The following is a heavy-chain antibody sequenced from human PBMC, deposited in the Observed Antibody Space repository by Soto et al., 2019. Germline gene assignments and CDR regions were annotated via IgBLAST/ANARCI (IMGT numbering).Heavy chain of an antibody. V-gene: IGHV1-69*01. CDR3: ARGPEYSSSSVVDYYYYYGMDV. CDR2: IIPIFGTA. D-gene: IGHD6-6*01. Sequence: QVQLVQSGAEVKKPGSSVKVSCKASGGTFSSYAISWVRQAPGQGLEWMGGIIPIFGTANYAQKFQGRVTITADESTSTAYMELSSLRSEYTAVYYCARGPEYSSSSVVDYYYYYGMDVWGQGTTVTVSS. J-gene: IGHJ6*02. CDR1: GGTFSSYA.